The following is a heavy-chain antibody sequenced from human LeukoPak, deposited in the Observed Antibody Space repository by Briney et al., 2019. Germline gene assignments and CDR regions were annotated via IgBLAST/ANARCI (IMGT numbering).Heavy chain of an antibody. D-gene: IGHD6-19*01. V-gene: IGHV3-21*01. J-gene: IGHJ6*02. CDR3: ARVGYSSVDYYGMDV. CDR1: GFTFSSYS. CDR2: ISSSSSYI. Sequence: PGRSLRLSCAASGFTFSSYSMNWVRQAPGKGLEWVSSISSSSSYIYYADSVKGRFTISRDNAKNSLYLQMNSLRAEDTAVYYCARVGYSSVDYYGMDVWGQGTTVTVSS.